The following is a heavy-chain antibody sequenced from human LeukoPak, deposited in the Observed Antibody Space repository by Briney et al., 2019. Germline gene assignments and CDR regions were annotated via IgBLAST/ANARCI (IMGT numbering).Heavy chain of an antibody. CDR1: GGSFSGYY. V-gene: IGHV4-34*01. D-gene: IGHD6-6*01. J-gene: IGHJ4*02. CDR2: INHSGST. Sequence: SETLSLTCAVYGGSFSGYYWSWIRQPPGKGLEWIGEINHSGSTNYNPSLKSRVTISVDTSKNQFSLKLSSVTAADTAVYYCARREYSSSPFDYWGQGTLDTVSS. CDR3: ARREYSSSPFDY.